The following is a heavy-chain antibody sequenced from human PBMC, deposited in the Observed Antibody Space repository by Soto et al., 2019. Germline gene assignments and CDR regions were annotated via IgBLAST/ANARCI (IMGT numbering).Heavy chain of an antibody. CDR2: IYYSGST. J-gene: IGHJ4*02. Sequence: HVQLQESGPGLVKPSETLSLTCSVSGGSVTSGSYYWSWIRQPPGKGLEWIGYIYYSGSTNYNPSLKSRVTISVDTSKNQFSLKLSSVTAADTAVYYCASPRSSSWYYFDYWGQGTLVTVSS. CDR1: GGSVTSGSYY. CDR3: ASPRSSSWYYFDY. D-gene: IGHD6-13*01. V-gene: IGHV4-61*01.